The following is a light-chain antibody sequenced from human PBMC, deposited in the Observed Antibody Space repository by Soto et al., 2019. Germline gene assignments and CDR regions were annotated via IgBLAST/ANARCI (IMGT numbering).Light chain of an antibody. CDR1: QSIDSW. Sequence: DFQMTQSPSTLSASVGDRVTITCRACQSIDSWLAWYQQKPGKAPKFLIYQASHLESGVPSRFSGSGSGTEFTLTISSLQPDDFATYYCQQYRSYPWTFGQGTKVDIK. V-gene: IGKV1-5*03. J-gene: IGKJ1*01. CDR2: QAS. CDR3: QQYRSYPWT.